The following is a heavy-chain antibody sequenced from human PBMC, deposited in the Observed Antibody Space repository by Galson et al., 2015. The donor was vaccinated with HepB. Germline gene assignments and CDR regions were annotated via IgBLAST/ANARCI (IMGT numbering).Heavy chain of an antibody. CDR2: ISYDGSNQ. D-gene: IGHD1-26*01. CDR3: AKRGGNSGSYFEY. CDR1: GFSFSDFA. V-gene: IGHV3-30*18. Sequence: SLRLSCAASGFSFSDFAMHWVRQAPGKGLEWVAFISYDGSNQYYADSVKGRFTISRDNSRNTLYLQMNSLRAEDTAVYYCAKRGGNSGSYFEYWGQGTLVTAPS. J-gene: IGHJ4*02.